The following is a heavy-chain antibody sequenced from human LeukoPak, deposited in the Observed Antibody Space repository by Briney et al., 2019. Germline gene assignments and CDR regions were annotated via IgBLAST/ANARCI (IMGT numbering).Heavy chain of an antibody. V-gene: IGHV4-59*08. Sequence: PETLSLTCTVSGGSISSYYWSWIRQPPGKGLEWIGYIYYSGSTNYNPSLKSRVTISVDTSKNQFSLKLSSVTAADTAVYYCARQSGSGSYGIDPWGQGTLVTVSS. D-gene: IGHD3-10*01. CDR1: GGSISSYY. CDR2: IYYSGST. CDR3: ARQSGSGSYGIDP. J-gene: IGHJ5*02.